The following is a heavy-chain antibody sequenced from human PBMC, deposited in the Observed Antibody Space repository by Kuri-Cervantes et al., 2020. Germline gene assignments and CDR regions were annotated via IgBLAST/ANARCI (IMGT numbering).Heavy chain of an antibody. V-gene: IGHV3-30*03. CDR3: ARVGSPVAHLRWIDY. CDR1: GFTFSSYG. Sequence: GESLKISCAASGFTFSSYGMHWVRQAPGKGLEWVAVISYDGSNKYYADSVKGRFTISRDNSKNTLYLQMNSLRAEDTAVYYCARVGSPVAHLRWIDYWGQGTLVTVSS. J-gene: IGHJ4*02. CDR2: ISYDGSNK. D-gene: IGHD6-19*01.